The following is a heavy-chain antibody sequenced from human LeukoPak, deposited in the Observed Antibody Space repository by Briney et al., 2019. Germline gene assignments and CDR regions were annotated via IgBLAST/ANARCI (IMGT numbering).Heavy chain of an antibody. J-gene: IGHJ6*03. Sequence: SETLSLTCTVSGYSISSGYYWGWIRQPPGKGLEWIGSIFHSGSTYYNPSLKSRVTISVDTSKNQFSLKLSSVTAADTAVYYCARHKDYYYSYMDVWGKGTTVTISS. CDR1: GYSISSGYY. V-gene: IGHV4-38-2*02. CDR2: IFHSGST. CDR3: ARHKDYYYSYMDV.